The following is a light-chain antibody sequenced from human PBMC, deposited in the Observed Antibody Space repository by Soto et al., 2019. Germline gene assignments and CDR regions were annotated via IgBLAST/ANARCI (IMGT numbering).Light chain of an antibody. CDR1: SSDVGGYNY. CDR2: DVS. Sequence: QSALTQPASVSGSPGQSITISCTGTSSDVGGYNYVSWHQQRPGKAPKLMIYDVSNRPSGVSNRFSGSKSGNTASLTISGLQAEDEADYYCSSYTSSSTLYVFGTGTKLTVL. CDR3: SSYTSSSTLYV. J-gene: IGLJ1*01. V-gene: IGLV2-14*01.